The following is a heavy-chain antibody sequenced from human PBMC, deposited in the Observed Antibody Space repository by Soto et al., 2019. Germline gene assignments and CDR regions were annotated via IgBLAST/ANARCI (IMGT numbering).Heavy chain of an antibody. J-gene: IGHJ4*02. D-gene: IGHD6-19*01. V-gene: IGHV4-31*03. CDR2: IYYSGST. CDR3: AKAETASGWYFCDY. CDR1: GGSISSGGYY. Sequence: SETLSLTCTVSGGSISSGGYYWSWIRQHPGKGLEWIGYIYYSGSTYYNPSLKSRVTISVDTSKNQFSLKLSSVTAADTAVYYCAKAETASGWYFCDYWGQGTLVTVSS.